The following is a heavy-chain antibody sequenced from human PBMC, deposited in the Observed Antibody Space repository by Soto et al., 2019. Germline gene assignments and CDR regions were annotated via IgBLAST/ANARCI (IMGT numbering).Heavy chain of an antibody. D-gene: IGHD3-9*01. CDR3: AKDSRKGTLTGYYYYSYGMEV. Sequence: GGSLRLSCAASGFIFSSYAMNWVRQAPGKGLEWGSGISGSGGSTDYADSVKGRFTVSRDNSDNTLYLQMNSLRAEDTAVYYCAKDSRKGTLTGYYYYSYGMEVWGEGTTVTVSS. CDR1: GFIFSSYA. CDR2: ISGSGGST. J-gene: IGHJ6*02. V-gene: IGHV3-23*01.